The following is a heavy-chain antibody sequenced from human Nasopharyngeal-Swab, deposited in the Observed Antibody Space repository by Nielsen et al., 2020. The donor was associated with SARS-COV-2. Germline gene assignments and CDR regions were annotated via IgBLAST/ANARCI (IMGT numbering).Heavy chain of an antibody. D-gene: IGHD3-22*01. Sequence: GESLKISCKGSGNNFTSYWIGWVRQMPGKGLEWMGIIYPGDSDTRYSPSFQGQVTISADKSISTAYLQWSSLKASDTAMYYCARRAYYDSSGYYPFDYWGQGTLVTVSS. CDR3: ARRAYYDSSGYYPFDY. CDR2: IYPGDSDT. J-gene: IGHJ4*02. V-gene: IGHV5-51*01. CDR1: GNNFTSYW.